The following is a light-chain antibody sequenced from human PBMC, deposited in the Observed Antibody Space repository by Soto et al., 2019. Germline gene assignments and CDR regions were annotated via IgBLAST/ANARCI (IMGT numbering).Light chain of an antibody. J-gene: IGLJ1*01. V-gene: IGLV2-14*03. CDR1: SSDIGSYFY. CDR3: SSYTWNNSLAYV. CDR2: DVG. Sequence: QSALTQPASVYGSPGQSITISCTGSSSDIGSYFYVSWYQQHPGKAPNLIIYDVGNRPSGVSNRFSGSKSGNTASLTISGLQAEDEADYHCSSYTWNNSLAYVFGTGTKVTVL.